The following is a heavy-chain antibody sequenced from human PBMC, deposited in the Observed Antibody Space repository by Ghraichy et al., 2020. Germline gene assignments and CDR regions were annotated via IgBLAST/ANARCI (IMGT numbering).Heavy chain of an antibody. J-gene: IGHJ3*02. V-gene: IGHV4-59*01. D-gene: IGHD6-13*01. CDR3: ARSPKYSSSWPDAFDI. Sequence: SETLSLTCTVSGGSISSYYWSWIRQPPGKGLEWIGYIYYSGSTNYNPSLKSRVTISVDTSKNQFSLKLSSVTAADTAVYYCARSPKYSSSWPDAFDIWGQGTMVTVSS. CDR1: GGSISSYY. CDR2: IYYSGST.